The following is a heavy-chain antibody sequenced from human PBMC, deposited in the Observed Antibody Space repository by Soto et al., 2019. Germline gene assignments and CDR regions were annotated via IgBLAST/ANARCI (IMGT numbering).Heavy chain of an antibody. Sequence: QLHLVQSGAVVKKPGASVTVSCSASGYPVTAYYMHWVRQAPGRGLEWMGGINPATGAAKYTQTFQGRVTMTRDTSTSTGFMELSGLTSGDTAGFYFARGGGVGVAGSAAFDMWGQGTLVTVSS. J-gene: IGHJ3*02. CDR2: INPATGAA. CDR1: GYPVTAYY. V-gene: IGHV1-2*02. D-gene: IGHD3-3*01. CDR3: ARGGGVGVAGSAAFDM.